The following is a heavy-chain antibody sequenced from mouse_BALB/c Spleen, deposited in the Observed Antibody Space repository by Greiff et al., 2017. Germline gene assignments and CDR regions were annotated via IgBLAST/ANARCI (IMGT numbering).Heavy chain of an antibody. Sequence: QVHVKQSGPGLVAPSQSLSITCTVSGFSLTSYGVHWVRQPPGKGLEWLGVIWAGGSTNYNSALMSRLSISKDNSKSQVFLKMNSLQTDDTAMYYCARDMGLRRGYAMDYWGQGTSVTVSS. CDR1: GFSLTSYG. D-gene: IGHD2-4*01. J-gene: IGHJ4*01. CDR3: ARDMGLRRGYAMDY. V-gene: IGHV2-9*02. CDR2: IWAGGST.